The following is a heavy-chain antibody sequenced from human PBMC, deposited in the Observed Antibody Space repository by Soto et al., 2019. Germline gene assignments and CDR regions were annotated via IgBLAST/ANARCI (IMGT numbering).Heavy chain of an antibody. CDR3: ARDKGGGAVVPDC. CDR2: VWYDEDNR. Sequence: QVQLVESGGGVVQPGRSLRLSCAASGFTFNTYGMHWVRQAPGKGLEWVAVVWYDEDNRYYADSVKGRFTISRDNSKNTLYLQMNSLRGEDTPVYYCARDKGGGAVVPDCWGQGTLVTVAS. J-gene: IGHJ4*02. CDR1: GFTFNTYG. V-gene: IGHV3-33*08. D-gene: IGHD6-19*01.